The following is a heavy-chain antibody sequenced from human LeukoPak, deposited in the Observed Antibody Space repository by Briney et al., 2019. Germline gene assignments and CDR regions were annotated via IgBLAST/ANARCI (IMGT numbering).Heavy chain of an antibody. V-gene: IGHV1-69*04. CDR3: ARDREDCTNGVCYTGVSY. J-gene: IGHJ4*02. Sequence: EASVKVSCKASGGTFSSYAISWVRQAPGQGLEWMGRIIPIFGIANYAQKFQGRVTITADKSTSTAYMELSSLRSEDTAVYYCARDREDCTNGVCYTGVSYWGQGTLVTVSS. D-gene: IGHD2-8*01. CDR2: IIPIFGIA. CDR1: GGTFSSYA.